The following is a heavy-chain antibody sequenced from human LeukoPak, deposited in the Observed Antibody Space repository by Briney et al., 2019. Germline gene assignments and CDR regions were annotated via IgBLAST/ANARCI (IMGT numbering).Heavy chain of an antibody. V-gene: IGHV4-4*07. CDR3: AREVTTMVRGDWGAFDY. CDR1: GGSISSYY. J-gene: IGHJ4*02. Sequence: SETLSLTCTVSGGSISSYYWSWIRQPAGKGLEWIGRIYTSGSTNYNPSLKSRVTMSVDTSKNQFSLKLSSVTAADTAVYYCAREVTTMVRGDWGAFDYWGQGTLVTVSS. CDR2: IYTSGST. D-gene: IGHD3-10*01.